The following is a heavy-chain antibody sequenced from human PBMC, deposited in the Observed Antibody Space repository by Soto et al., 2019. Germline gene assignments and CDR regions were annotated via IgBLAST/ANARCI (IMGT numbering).Heavy chain of an antibody. J-gene: IGHJ5*02. CDR1: RDTFRTSA. V-gene: IGHV1-69*13. CDR3: ARCGIYSSSPNWFDP. CDR2: IIPIFGTA. D-gene: IGHD6-13*01. Sequence: GASVKVSCKAFRDTFRTSAISWVRQAPGQGLEWMGGIIPIFGTANYAQKFQGRVTITADESTSTAYMELSSLRSEDTAVYYCARCGIYSSSPNWFDPWGQGTLVTVSS.